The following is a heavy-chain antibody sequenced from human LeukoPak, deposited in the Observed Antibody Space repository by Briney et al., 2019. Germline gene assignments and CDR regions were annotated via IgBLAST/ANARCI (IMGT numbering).Heavy chain of an antibody. J-gene: IGHJ4*02. Sequence: ASVKVSCKASGGTFSSYAIGWVRQAPGQGLEWMGGIIPIFGTANYAQKFQGRVTITTDESTSTAYMELSSLRSEDTAVYYCARAPHVTMVRGVPYFDYWGQGTLVTVSS. CDR1: GGTFSSYA. D-gene: IGHD3-10*01. V-gene: IGHV1-69*05. CDR3: ARAPHVTMVRGVPYFDY. CDR2: IIPIFGTA.